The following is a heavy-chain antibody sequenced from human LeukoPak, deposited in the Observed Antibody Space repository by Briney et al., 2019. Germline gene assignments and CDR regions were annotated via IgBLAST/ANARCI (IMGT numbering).Heavy chain of an antibody. D-gene: IGHD1-26*01. CDR1: GFTFSSYE. V-gene: IGHV3-48*03. J-gene: IGHJ4*02. CDR3: AGDKVVGATFFDY. CDR2: ISSSGSTI. Sequence: GGSLRLSCAASGFTFSSYEMNWVRQAPGKGLEWVSYISSSGSTIYYADSVKGRFTISRDNSKNTLYLQMNSLRDEDTAVYYCAGDKVVGATFFDYWGQGTLVTVSS.